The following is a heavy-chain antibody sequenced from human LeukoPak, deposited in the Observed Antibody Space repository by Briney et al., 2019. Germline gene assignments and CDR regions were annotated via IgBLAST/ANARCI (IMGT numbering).Heavy chain of an antibody. CDR3: ARDGSSRSLQY. V-gene: IGHV3-72*01. Sequence: GGSLRLSCAASGFTFSDHYMDWVRQAPGKGLEWVGRTRNKANSYTTEYAASVKGRFTISRDDSKNSLYLQMNSLKTEDTAVYYCARDGSSRSLQYWGQGTLVTVSS. CDR2: TRNKANSYTT. CDR1: GFTFSDHY. J-gene: IGHJ1*01.